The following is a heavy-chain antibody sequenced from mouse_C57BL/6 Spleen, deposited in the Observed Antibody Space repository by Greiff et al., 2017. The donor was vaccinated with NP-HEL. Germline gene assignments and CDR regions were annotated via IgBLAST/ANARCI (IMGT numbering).Heavy chain of an antibody. CDR3: AKKTAQAKGDAMDY. J-gene: IGHJ4*01. V-gene: IGHV2-3*01. Sequence: VKLMESGPGLVAPSQSLSITCTVSGFSLTSYGVSWVRQPPGKGLEWLGVIWGDGSTNYHSALISRLSISKDNSKSQVFLKLNSLQTDDTATYYCAKKTAQAKGDAMDYWGQGTSVTVSS. D-gene: IGHD3-2*02. CDR2: IWGDGST. CDR1: GFSLTSYG.